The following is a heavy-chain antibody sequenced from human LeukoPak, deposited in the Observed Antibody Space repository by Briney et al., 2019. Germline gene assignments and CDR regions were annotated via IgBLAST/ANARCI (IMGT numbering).Heavy chain of an antibody. CDR2: IYYSGST. CDR1: GGSISSSSYY. CDR3: AKDKRYDSSGPLYYFDY. D-gene: IGHD3-22*01. V-gene: IGHV4-39*02. J-gene: IGHJ4*02. Sequence: PSETLSLTCTVSGGSISSSSYYWGWIRQPPGKGLEWIGSIYYSGSTYYNPSLKSRVTISVDTSKNQFSLKLSSVTAADTAVYYCAKDKRYDSSGPLYYFDYWGQGTLVTVSS.